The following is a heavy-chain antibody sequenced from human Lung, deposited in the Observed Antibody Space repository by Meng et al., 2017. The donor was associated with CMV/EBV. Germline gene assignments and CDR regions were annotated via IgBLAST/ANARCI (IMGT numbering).Heavy chain of an antibody. D-gene: IGHD2-21*01. J-gene: IGHJ6*02. Sequence: SVKVSCKTSGGTFSYAVSWVRQAPGQGLEWMGGIVAILGRANYAQKFQGRVTISMDESTSTAYMELSSLESEDTAVYYCAREVGEWPNFYGMDVWGQGTTVTVSS. CDR3: AREVGEWPNFYGMDV. V-gene: IGHV1-69*05. CDR2: IVAILGRA. CDR1: GGTFSYA.